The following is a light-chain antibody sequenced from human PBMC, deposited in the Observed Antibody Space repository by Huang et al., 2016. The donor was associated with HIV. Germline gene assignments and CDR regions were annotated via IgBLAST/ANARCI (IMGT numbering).Light chain of an antibody. CDR2: WAS. CDR3: QQYDTSPWT. Sequence: DIVMTQSPDSLAVSLGERATINCKSSQSVLYRTNKKNYLAWYHQKPVQTPKLIIYWASTRESGVPDGFTGSGSGTDFSLTISSLQAEDVAVYYCQQYDTSPWTFGQGTKVEIK. V-gene: IGKV4-1*01. J-gene: IGKJ1*01. CDR1: QSVLYRTNKKNY.